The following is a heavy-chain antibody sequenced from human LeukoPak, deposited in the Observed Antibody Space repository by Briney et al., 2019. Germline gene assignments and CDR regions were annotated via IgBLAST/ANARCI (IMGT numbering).Heavy chain of an antibody. CDR3: AREGVVTADY. CDR2: IYTSGST. Sequence: SQTLSLTCTASGGSISSSSYYWSWIRQPAGQGLEWIGRIYTSGSTNYNPSLKSRVTISVDTSKNQFSLKLSSVTAADTVVYYCAREGVVTADYWGQGTLVTVSS. J-gene: IGHJ4*02. D-gene: IGHD3-22*01. CDR1: GGSISSSSYY. V-gene: IGHV4-61*02.